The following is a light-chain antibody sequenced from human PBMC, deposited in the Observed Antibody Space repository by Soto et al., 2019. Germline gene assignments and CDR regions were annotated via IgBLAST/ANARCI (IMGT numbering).Light chain of an antibody. CDR1: QSVSNY. J-gene: IGKJ5*01. V-gene: IGKV3-20*01. CDR2: DAS. CDR3: QQYGSSPPIT. Sequence: EIVLTQSTATLSLSPGERATLSCRASQSVSNYLAWYQQKPGQAPRLLIYDASNRATGIPARFSGSGSGTDFTLTIIRLEPEDFAVYYCQQYGSSPPITFGQGTRLEIK.